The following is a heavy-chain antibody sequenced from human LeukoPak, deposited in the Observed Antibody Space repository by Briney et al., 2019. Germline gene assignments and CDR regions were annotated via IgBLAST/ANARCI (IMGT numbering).Heavy chain of an antibody. CDR2: IGGYNGNT. Sequence: GASVKVSCKASGYTFTSYGISWVRQAPGQGLEWMGWIGGYNGNTNYAQKLQGRVTITADESTSTAYMELSSLRSEDTAVYYCARALYYYGSGNYYYYMDVWGKGTTVTISS. CDR3: ARALYYYGSGNYYYYMDV. J-gene: IGHJ6*03. D-gene: IGHD3-10*01. CDR1: GYTFTSYG. V-gene: IGHV1-18*01.